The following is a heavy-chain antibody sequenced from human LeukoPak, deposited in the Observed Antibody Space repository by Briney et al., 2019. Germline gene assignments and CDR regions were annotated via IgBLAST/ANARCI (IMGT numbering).Heavy chain of an antibody. CDR1: GFTFSSYA. V-gene: IGHV3-30-3*01. D-gene: IGHD3-3*01. CDR2: ISYDGSNK. Sequence: GGSLRLSCAASGFTFSSYAMHWVRQAPGKGLEWVAVISYDGSNKYYADSVKGRFTISRDNSKNTLYLQMNSLRAEDTAVYYCARDEYYDFWSGYRNDAFDIWGQGTTVTVSS. J-gene: IGHJ3*02. CDR3: ARDEYYDFWSGYRNDAFDI.